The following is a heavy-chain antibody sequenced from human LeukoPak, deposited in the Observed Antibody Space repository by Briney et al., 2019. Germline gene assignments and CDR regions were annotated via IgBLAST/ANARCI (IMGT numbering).Heavy chain of an antibody. CDR3: VGSSGWYGDI. CDR1: GFTFTSYW. D-gene: IGHD6-19*01. Sequence: GALRLSLAASGFTFTSYWGPLVRQAPGKGLVLVSSINSDGSGTRYADSVKGRFTISRDNAKNTGHLQMNTLRAEDTAMYYCVGSSGWYGDIWGQGTKVTVSS. V-gene: IGHV3-74*01. CDR2: INSDGSGT. J-gene: IGHJ3*02.